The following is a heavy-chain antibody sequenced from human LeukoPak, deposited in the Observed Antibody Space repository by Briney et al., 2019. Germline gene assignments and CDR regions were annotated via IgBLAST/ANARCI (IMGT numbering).Heavy chain of an antibody. CDR1: GGSISSYY. J-gene: IGHJ4*02. Sequence: SETLSLTCTVSGGSISSYYWSGIRQPPGKGLEWIGYIYYSGSTNYNPSLKSRVTISVDTSKNQFSLKLSSVTAADTAVYYCARHSYSGSYYDYWGQGTLVTVSS. CDR2: IYYSGST. D-gene: IGHD1-26*01. V-gene: IGHV4-59*08. CDR3: ARHSYSGSYYDY.